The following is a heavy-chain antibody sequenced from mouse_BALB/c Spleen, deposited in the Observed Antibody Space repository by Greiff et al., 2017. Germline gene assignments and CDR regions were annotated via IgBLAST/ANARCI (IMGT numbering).Heavy chain of an antibody. Sequence: EVKLVESGGGLVQPGGSRKLSCAASGFSFSSFGMHWVRQAPEKGLEWVAYISSGSSTIYYADTVKGRCTISRDNPKNTLFLQMTSLRSEDTAMYYCARGGGEGGAMDYWGQGTSVTVSS. V-gene: IGHV5-17*02. CDR1: GFSFSSFG. CDR2: ISSGSSTI. CDR3: ARGGGEGGAMDY. J-gene: IGHJ4*01.